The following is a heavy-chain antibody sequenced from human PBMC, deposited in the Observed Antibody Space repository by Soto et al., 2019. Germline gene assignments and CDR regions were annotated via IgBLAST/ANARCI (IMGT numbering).Heavy chain of an antibody. J-gene: IGHJ1*01. CDR3: AIQDCTNDVCLEAAVSVGGALES. D-gene: IGHD2-8*01. Sequence: EVQLVQSGGGLAQPGKSLRLSCAASGFTFRKFWMHWVRQVPGKGPVWVSYISSDGTTTDYADSVKGRFTISRDSAKTTMYLQMDSLRAEETAVYYCAIQDCTNDVCLEAAVSVGGALESWGQGTLVTVSS. V-gene: IGHV3-74*01. CDR2: ISSDGTTT. CDR1: GFTFRKFW.